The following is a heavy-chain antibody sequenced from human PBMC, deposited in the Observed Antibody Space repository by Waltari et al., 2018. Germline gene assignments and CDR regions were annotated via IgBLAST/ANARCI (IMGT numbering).Heavy chain of an antibody. D-gene: IGHD4-4*01. CDR3: TRGGNRYFDY. CDR2: IYGSDNT. J-gene: IGHJ4*02. V-gene: IGHV4-4*07. Sequence: QVQLQESGPGLVKPSETLSLTCNVSGGSTSSFNWSWIQQPAGKGLEWIGRIYGSDNTNYNPSLRSRVTISVYTSKNQFYLKLTSVTAADTAVYYCTRGGNRYFDYWGQGNLVTVSS. CDR1: GGSTSSFN.